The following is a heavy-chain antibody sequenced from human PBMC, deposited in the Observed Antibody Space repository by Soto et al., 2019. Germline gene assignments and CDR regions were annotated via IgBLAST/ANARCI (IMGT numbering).Heavy chain of an antibody. D-gene: IGHD3-3*01. J-gene: IGHJ6*01. CDR3: ARREFDYDFWSGDWNKAYYYSIDV. CDR2: INHSGST. V-gene: IGHV4-34*01. CDR1: GGSFSGYY. Sequence: SETLSLTCAVYGGSFSGYYWSWIRQPPGKGLEWIGEINHSGSTNYNPSLKSRVTISVDTSKNQFSLKLSSVTAADTAVYYCARREFDYDFWSGDWNKAYYYSIDVWGQGTTVTVTS.